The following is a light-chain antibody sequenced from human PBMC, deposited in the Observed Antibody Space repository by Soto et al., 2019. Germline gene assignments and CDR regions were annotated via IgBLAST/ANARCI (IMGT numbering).Light chain of an antibody. CDR2: GVS. CDR1: SSDVGGYDY. CDR3: SSSGGRNTLI. J-gene: IGLJ2*01. Sequence: QSVLTQPASVSGSPGQSITISCTGTSSDVGGYDYVSWYQQHPGKAPQLILFGVSNRPSGISHRFSGSKSGNTASLTISGLQADDEADYYCSSSGGRNTLIFGGGTKVTVL. V-gene: IGLV2-14*01.